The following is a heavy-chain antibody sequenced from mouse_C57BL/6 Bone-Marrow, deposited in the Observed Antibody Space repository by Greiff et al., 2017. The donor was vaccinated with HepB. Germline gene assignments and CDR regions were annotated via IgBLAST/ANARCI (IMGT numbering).Heavy chain of an antibody. V-gene: IGHV1-81*01. Sequence: ESGAELARPGASVKLSCKASGYTFTSYGISWVKQRTGQGLEWIGEIYPRSGNTYYNEKFKGKATLTADKSSSTAYMELRSLTSEDSAVYFCARSDYGSSYKDFDYWGQGTTLTVSS. D-gene: IGHD1-1*01. J-gene: IGHJ2*01. CDR2: IYPRSGNT. CDR3: ARSDYGSSYKDFDY. CDR1: GYTFTSYG.